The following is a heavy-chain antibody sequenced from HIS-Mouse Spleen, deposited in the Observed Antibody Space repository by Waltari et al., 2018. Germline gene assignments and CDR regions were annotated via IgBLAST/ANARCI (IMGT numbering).Heavy chain of an antibody. V-gene: IGHV1-2*02. CDR2: SNPNSGGT. Sequence: QVQLVQSGAEVKKPGASVKVSCKASGYTFTGYYMHWVRQAPGQGLEWMGWSNPNSGGTTEEQKFQGRVTMTRDTSSSTAYMELSRLRSDDTAVYYCARVLGSRAFDIWGQGTMVTVSS. CDR1: GYTFTGYY. CDR3: ARVLGSRAFDI. D-gene: IGHD3-16*01. J-gene: IGHJ3*02.